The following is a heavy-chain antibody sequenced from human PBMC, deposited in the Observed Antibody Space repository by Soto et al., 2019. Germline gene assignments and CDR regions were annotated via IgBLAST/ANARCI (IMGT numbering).Heavy chain of an antibody. V-gene: IGHV4-39*01. CDR2: IYYSGST. CDR1: GGSISSSSYY. J-gene: IGHJ3*02. D-gene: IGHD1-20*01. Sequence: SETLSLTCTVSGGSISSSSYYWGWIRQPPGKGLEWIGSIYYSGSTYYNPSLKSRFTISVDTSKNQFSLKLSSVTAADTAVYYCARTYNWNARNAFDIWGQGTMVTVSS. CDR3: ARTYNWNARNAFDI.